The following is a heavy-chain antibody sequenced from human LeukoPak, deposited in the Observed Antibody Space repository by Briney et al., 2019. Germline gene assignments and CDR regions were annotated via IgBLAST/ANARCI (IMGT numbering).Heavy chain of an antibody. CDR1: GGSINTYY. CDR2: IHSSGST. J-gene: IGHJ4*02. CDR3: ARDNDFFDY. V-gene: IGHV4-4*07. Sequence: PSETLSLTCSVSGGSINTYYWSCIRQPAGKGLEWIGRIHSSGSTHYNPSLKSRVTMSLDTSKNQFSLKLTSVTAADTAVYYCARDNDFFDYWGQGTLATVSS.